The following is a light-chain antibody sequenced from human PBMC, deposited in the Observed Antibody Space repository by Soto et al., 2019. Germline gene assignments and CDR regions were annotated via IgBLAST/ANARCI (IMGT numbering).Light chain of an antibody. V-gene: IGKV1-27*01. J-gene: IGKJ4*01. CDR2: AAS. CDR1: QGISNY. CDR3: QKCGIAPFT. Sequence: DIQMTQSPSSLSASVGDRVTITCRASQGISNYFAWYQQKPGKVPKLLIYAASTLQSGVPSRFSGSGSGTDFTRTISSLQHEDDATYYCQKCGIAPFTFGGGTKVELK.